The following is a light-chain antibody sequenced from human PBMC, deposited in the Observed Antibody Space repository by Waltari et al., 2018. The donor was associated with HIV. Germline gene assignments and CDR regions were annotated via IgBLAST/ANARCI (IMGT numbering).Light chain of an antibody. V-gene: IGLV2-14*03. J-gene: IGLJ2*01. Sequence: QSALTLPASASGFPGQSITISCPGISSDSRFYQYVSWYQQHPGKIPRLIIFDINNPPSGVSDHISGSRSGNSASLTFSGLQSGDEAHYYCASNRLDYTLIFGGGTKLTVL. CDR1: SSDSRFYQY. CDR3: ASNRLDYTLI. CDR2: DIN.